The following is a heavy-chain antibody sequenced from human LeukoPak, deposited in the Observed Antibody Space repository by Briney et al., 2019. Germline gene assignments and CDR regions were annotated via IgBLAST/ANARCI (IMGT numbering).Heavy chain of an antibody. J-gene: IGHJ5*02. Sequence: PSETLSLTCAVSGYSLSSGYYWGWIRQPPGQGLEWSGGIYHSGSTYYNPSLLRRVTISVDTSKNQYSRKLSSVTAADTAVYYCARQRGALWFGELSPFDPWGQGTLVTVSS. D-gene: IGHD3-10*01. CDR2: IYHSGST. V-gene: IGHV4-38-2*01. CDR3: ARQRGALWFGELSPFDP. CDR1: GYSLSSGYY.